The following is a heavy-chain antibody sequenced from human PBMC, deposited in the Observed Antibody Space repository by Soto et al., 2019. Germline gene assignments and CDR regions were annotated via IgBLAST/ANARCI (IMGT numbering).Heavy chain of an antibody. CDR1: EFTFSTYA. V-gene: IGHV3-23*01. Sequence: EVQLLESGGGLVQPGGSLRLSCAASEFTFSTYAMSWVRQAPGKGLEWVSAISGSGDTTYYADSVKGRFTISRDNSKNTLYLQMNSLRAEDTAVYYCAKAQTNYYYYGMDVWGQGTTVTVSS. CDR3: AKAQTNYYYYGMDV. CDR2: ISGSGDTT. J-gene: IGHJ6*02.